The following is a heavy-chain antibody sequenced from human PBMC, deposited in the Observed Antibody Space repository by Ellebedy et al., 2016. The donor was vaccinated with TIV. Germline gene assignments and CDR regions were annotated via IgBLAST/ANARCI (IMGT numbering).Heavy chain of an antibody. CDR1: GFSFSSYW. CDR2: IYQDGSEK. J-gene: IGHJ3*02. D-gene: IGHD4-17*01. CDR3: ATDGSYGDYLSPAHAFEI. Sequence: GESLKISCAASGFSFSSYWMGWVRQAPGKGLEWVANIYQDGSEKYYVDSVKGRFTISRDNAKNSLYLEMNSLRAEDTAVYYCATDGSYGDYLSPAHAFEIWGQGTVVAVSS. V-gene: IGHV3-7*01.